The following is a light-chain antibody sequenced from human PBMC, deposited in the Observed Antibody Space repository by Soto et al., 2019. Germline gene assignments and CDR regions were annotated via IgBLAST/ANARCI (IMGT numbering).Light chain of an antibody. J-gene: IGLJ1*01. CDR2: EVT. CDR1: SSDVGGYDY. Sequence: QSVLTQPPSASGSPGQLVTISCTGTSSDVGGYDYVSWYQQHPGKAPKLMIYEVTIRPSGVSDRFSGSKSGNTASLTVSGLQAEDEADYYCSSYTGGNPSYVFGTGTKLTVL. CDR3: SSYTGGNPSYV. V-gene: IGLV2-8*01.